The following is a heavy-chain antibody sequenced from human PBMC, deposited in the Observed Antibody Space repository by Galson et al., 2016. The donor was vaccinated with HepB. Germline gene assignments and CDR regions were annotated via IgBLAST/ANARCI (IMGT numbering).Heavy chain of an antibody. D-gene: IGHD3-10*01. Sequence: SLRLSCAASGFTFSSYSMSWVRQAPGKGLEWVSSISGGGYTYYADSVKGRFTISRDNSKTTLYLQMGSLRAEDTAIYYCAKGPNGAHFDYWGQGTLVTVSS. J-gene: IGHJ4*02. CDR1: GFTFSSYS. CDR3: AKGPNGAHFDY. V-gene: IGHV3-23*01. CDR2: ISGGGYT.